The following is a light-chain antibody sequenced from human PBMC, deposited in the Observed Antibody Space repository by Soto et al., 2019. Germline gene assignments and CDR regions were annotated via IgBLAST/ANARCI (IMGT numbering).Light chain of an antibody. CDR1: QSVGSSY. V-gene: IGKV3-20*01. J-gene: IGKJ1*01. CDR3: QQYSGSPWT. CDR2: GAS. Sequence: EVVLTQSPGTLSLSPGQRATLSCRASQSVGSSYLAWYQQKPGQAPKVLVYGASSRATGIPDRFSGSGSGTDFTLTISRLEPEDFAVYSCQQYSGSPWTFGQGTKVEIK.